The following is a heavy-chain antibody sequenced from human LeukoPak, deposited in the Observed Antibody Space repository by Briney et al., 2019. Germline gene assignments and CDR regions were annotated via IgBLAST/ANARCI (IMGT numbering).Heavy chain of an antibody. CDR1: GFTFSSYG. Sequence: PGGSLRLSCAASGFTFSSYGMHWVRQATGKALEWVAVISYDGSNKYYADSVKGRFTISRDNSKNTLYPQMNSLRAEDTAVYYCAKAIAAAGLDYWGQGTLVTVSS. CDR2: ISYDGSNK. J-gene: IGHJ4*02. CDR3: AKAIAAAGLDY. D-gene: IGHD6-13*01. V-gene: IGHV3-30*18.